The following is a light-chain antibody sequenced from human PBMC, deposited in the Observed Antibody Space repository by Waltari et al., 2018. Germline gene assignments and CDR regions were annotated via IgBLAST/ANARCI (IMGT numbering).Light chain of an antibody. CDR1: PSVLYSSDNRNY. J-gene: IGKJ4*01. Sequence: DIVMTQSPDSLAVSLGERATINCKSSPSVLYSSDNRNYLAWYQQKPGQPPNLLIYWASTRESGVPDRFSGSGSGTDFTLTISSLQAEDVAVYYCQQYYITPLSFGGGTKVEIK. V-gene: IGKV4-1*01. CDR3: QQYYITPLS. CDR2: WAS.